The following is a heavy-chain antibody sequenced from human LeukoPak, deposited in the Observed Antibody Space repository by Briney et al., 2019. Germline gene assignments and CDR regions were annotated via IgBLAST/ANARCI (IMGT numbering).Heavy chain of an antibody. D-gene: IGHD5-18*01. CDR1: GFTFSSYG. J-gene: IGHJ4*02. Sequence: PGGSLRLSCAASGFTFSSYGMHWVRQAPGKGLEWVAVIWYDGSNKYYADSVKGRFTISRDNSKNTLYLQMNSLRAEDTAVYYCAKLEGYSYGLPRFDYWGQGTLVTVSS. CDR2: IWYDGSNK. V-gene: IGHV3-33*06. CDR3: AKLEGYSYGLPRFDY.